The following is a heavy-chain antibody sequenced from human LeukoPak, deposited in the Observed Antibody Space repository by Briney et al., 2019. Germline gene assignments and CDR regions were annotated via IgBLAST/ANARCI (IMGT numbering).Heavy chain of an antibody. CDR2: INTDTGNP. CDR1: GYTFTSYY. CDR3: ARGRGAVAGHCYFDL. J-gene: IGHJ2*01. Sequence: ASVKVSCKASGYTFTSYYMHWVRQAPGQGLEWMGLINTDTGNPTYAQGFTGRFVFSLDTSVSSAYLQISSLKAEDTAVYYCARGRGAVAGHCYFDLWGRGTLVTVSS. V-gene: IGHV7-4-1*02. D-gene: IGHD6-13*01.